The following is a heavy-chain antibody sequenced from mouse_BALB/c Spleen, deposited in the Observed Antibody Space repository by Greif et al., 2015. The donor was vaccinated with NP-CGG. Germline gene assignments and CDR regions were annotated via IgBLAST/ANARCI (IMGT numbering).Heavy chain of an antibody. CDR3: AGGDYVWFAY. J-gene: IGHJ3*01. V-gene: IGHV3-2*02. CDR1: GYSITSNYA. D-gene: IGHD2-4*01. Sequence: DVHLVESGPGLVKPSQSLSLTCTVTGYSITSNYAWNWIRQFPGNKLEWMGYISYSGSTSYNPSLKSRISITRDTSTNQFFLQLNSVTTEDTATYYCAGGDYVWFAYWGQGTLVTVSA. CDR2: ISYSGST.